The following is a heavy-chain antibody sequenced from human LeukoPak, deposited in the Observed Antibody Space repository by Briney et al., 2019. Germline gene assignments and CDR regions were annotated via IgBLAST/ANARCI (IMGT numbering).Heavy chain of an antibody. CDR2: IYYSGST. V-gene: IGHV4-61*01. CDR3: AREHYYGPWYYMDV. CDR1: GGSISSGSYY. Sequence: PSETLSLTCTVSGGSISSGSYYWSWIRQPPGKGLEWIGYIYYSGSTNYNPSLKSRVTISVDTSKNQFSLKLSSVTAADTAVYYCAREHYYGPWYYMDVWGKGTTVTVSS. D-gene: IGHD3-10*01. J-gene: IGHJ6*03.